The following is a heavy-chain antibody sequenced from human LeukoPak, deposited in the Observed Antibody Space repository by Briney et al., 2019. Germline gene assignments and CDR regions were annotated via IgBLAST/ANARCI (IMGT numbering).Heavy chain of an antibody. D-gene: IGHD4-17*01. CDR2: IYSGGST. CDR1: GFTVSSNY. J-gene: IGHJ6*03. CDR3: ASSGSTTVTTYNYYYYYMDV. V-gene: IGHV3-53*01. Sequence: NPGGSLRLSCAASGFTVSSNYMSWVRQAPGKGLEWVSVIYSGGSTYYADSVKGRFTISRDNSKNTLYLQMNSLRAEDTAVYYCASSGSTTVTTYNYYYYYMDVWGKGTTVTISS.